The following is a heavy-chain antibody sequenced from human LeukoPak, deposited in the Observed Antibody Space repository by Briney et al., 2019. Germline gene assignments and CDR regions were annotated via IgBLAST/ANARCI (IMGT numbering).Heavy chain of an antibody. CDR3: ARDPNYYGSGNYGMDV. J-gene: IGHJ6*02. CDR1: GFSFSTYG. V-gene: IGHV3-33*01. CDR2: IWSDGSNK. D-gene: IGHD3-10*01. Sequence: GGSLRLSCAASGFSFSTYGMHWVRQAPGEGLEWVAMIWSDGSNKYYGDSVKGRFSISGDNSKNTLYLQMNSLRAEDTAVYYCARDPNYYGSGNYGMDVWGQGTTVTVSS.